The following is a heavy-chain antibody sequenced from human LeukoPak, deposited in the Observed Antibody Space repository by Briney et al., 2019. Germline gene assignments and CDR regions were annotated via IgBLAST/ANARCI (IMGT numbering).Heavy chain of an antibody. J-gene: IGHJ4*02. CDR2: INIGNGNT. V-gene: IGHV1-3*04. D-gene: IGHD2-21*01. Sequence: ASVKVSCKASGYTFINHAIHWVRQAPGQRLEWMGWINIGNGNTKYSQNFQGRITITRDTSATTAYMDLSSLRSEDTAMYYCARRLGRSFDYWGQGTLVTVSS. CDR3: ARRLGRSFDY. CDR1: GYTFINHA.